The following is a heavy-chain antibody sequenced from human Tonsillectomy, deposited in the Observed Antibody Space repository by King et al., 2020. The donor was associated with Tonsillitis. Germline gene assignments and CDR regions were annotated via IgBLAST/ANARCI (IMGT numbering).Heavy chain of an antibody. CDR1: GFTFGTYG. CDR2: ISGSGGST. J-gene: IGHJ4*02. D-gene: IGHD3-22*01. Sequence: EVQLVESGGGLVQRGGSMRLSCAASGFTFGTYGMSWVRQAPKKGLEWVSTISGSGGSTNYADSVKGRFSISRDNSKNTLYLRMNSLRAEDTAVYYCAKIRHSATDSSGLSYYFDYWGQGTLVTVSS. V-gene: IGHV3-23*04. CDR3: AKIRHSATDSSGLSYYFDY.